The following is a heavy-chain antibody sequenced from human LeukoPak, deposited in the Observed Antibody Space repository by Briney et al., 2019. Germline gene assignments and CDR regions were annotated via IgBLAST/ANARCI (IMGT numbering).Heavy chain of an antibody. Sequence: GGSLRLSCAASGFTFSSYGMHWVRQAPGKGLEWVAFIRFDGNNKYYADSVKGRFTISRDNAKNSLYLQMNSLRAEDTGVYYCAREGIYFDNSGYYRPLDYWGQGTLVTVSS. J-gene: IGHJ4*02. D-gene: IGHD3-22*01. CDR2: IRFDGNNK. CDR1: GFTFSSYG. V-gene: IGHV3-30*02. CDR3: AREGIYFDNSGYYRPLDY.